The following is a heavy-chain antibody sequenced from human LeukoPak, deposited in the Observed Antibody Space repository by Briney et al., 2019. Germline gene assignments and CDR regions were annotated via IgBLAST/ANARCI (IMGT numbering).Heavy chain of an antibody. CDR3: ARAYYFDSSGYDDAFDI. V-gene: IGHV4-34*01. D-gene: IGHD3-22*01. CDR2: INHSGST. CDR1: GGSFSGYY. Sequence: SETLSLTCAVYGGSFSGYYWSWIRQPPGKGLEWIGEINHSGSTNYNPSLKSRVTISLDTSKNQFSLKLSSVTAADTAVYYCARAYYFDSSGYDDAFDIWGQGTMVTVSS. J-gene: IGHJ3*02.